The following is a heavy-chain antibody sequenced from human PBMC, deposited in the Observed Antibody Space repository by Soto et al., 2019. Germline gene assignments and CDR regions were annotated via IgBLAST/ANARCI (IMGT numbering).Heavy chain of an antibody. CDR1: GGSNIRDGYY. Sequence: QVQLHESGPGLVKPSQTLSLTCTVSGGSNIRDGYYWSWIRQHPGKGLEWIAYISYSGSSYSNPSLKSRVTISADTSKNQFSLRLTSVTAADTAVYFCARATPAGSADFWGQGTLVTVSS. J-gene: IGHJ4*02. CDR3: ARATPAGSADF. V-gene: IGHV4-31*03. CDR2: ISYSGSS. D-gene: IGHD2-2*01.